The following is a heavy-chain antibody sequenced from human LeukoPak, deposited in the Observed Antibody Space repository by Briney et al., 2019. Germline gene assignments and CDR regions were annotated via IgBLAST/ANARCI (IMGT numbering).Heavy chain of an antibody. CDR1: GFTFSSYA. V-gene: IGHV3-21*01. CDR2: ISSSSSYI. Sequence: GGSLRLSCAASGFTFSSYAMSWVRQAPGKGLEWVSSISSSSSYIYYADSVKGRFTISRDNAKNSLYLQMNSLRAEDTAVYYCARDVLLGGSFGYWGQGTLVTVSS. CDR3: ARDVLLGGSFGY. J-gene: IGHJ4*02. D-gene: IGHD3-16*01.